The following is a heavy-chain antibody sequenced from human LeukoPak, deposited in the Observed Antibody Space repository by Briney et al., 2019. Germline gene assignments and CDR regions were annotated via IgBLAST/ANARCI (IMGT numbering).Heavy chain of an antibody. CDR1: GFTFSSYT. CDR3: ARATRGQWLVPRVDY. J-gene: IGHJ4*02. CDR2: ISWDGGST. Sequence: GGSLRLSCAASGFTFSSYTMHWVRQAPGKGLEWVSLISWDGGSTYYADSVKGRFTISRDNAKNSLYLQMNSLRAEDTAVYYCARATRGQWLVPRVDYWGQETLVTVSS. D-gene: IGHD6-19*01. V-gene: IGHV3-43*01.